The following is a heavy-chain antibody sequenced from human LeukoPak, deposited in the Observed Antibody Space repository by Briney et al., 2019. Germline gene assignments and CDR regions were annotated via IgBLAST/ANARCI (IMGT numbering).Heavy chain of an antibody. J-gene: IGHJ6*02. Sequence: GGSLRLSCAASGFTFSSYAMSWVRQAPGKGLEWVSAISGSGGSTYYADSVKGRFTISRDNSKNTLYLQMNSLRAEDTAVYYCAHDVSSGWSNYYYGMDVWGQGTTVTVSS. CDR1: GFTFSSYA. CDR2: ISGSGGST. D-gene: IGHD6-19*01. CDR3: AHDVSSGWSNYYYGMDV. V-gene: IGHV3-23*01.